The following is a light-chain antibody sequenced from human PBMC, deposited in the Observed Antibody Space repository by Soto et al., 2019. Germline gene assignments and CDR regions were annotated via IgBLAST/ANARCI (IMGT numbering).Light chain of an antibody. CDR3: QQYYSYPRT. CDR2: DAS. J-gene: IGKJ4*01. Sequence: AIRMTQSPSSLSASTGDRVTITCRASQGISSYLAWYQQKPGKAPKLLIYDASTLESGVPSRFSGSGSGTDFTLTISCLQSEDFATYYCQQYYSYPRTFGGGTKVDIK. CDR1: QGISSY. V-gene: IGKV1-8*01.